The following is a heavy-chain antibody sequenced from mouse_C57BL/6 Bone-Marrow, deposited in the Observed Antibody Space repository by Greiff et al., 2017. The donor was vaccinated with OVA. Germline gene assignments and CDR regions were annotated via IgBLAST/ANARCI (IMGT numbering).Heavy chain of an antibody. CDR3: ARGEGTAQATWFAY. D-gene: IGHD3-2*02. CDR1: GYTFTNYW. CDR2: IYPGGGYT. Sequence: VHLVESGAELVRPGTSVKMSCKASGYTFTNYWIGWAKQRPGHGLEWIGDIYPGGGYTNYNEKFKGKATLTADKSSSTAYMQFSSLTSEDSAIYYCARGEGTAQATWFAYWGQGTLVTVSA. J-gene: IGHJ3*01. V-gene: IGHV1-63*01.